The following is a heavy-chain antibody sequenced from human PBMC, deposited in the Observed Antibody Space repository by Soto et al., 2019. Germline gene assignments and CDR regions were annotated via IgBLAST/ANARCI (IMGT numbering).Heavy chain of an antibody. Sequence: EVQLLESGGGLVQPGGSLRLSCAASGFTFVNYAMNWVRQAPGKGLEWVATLSGSGTSTYCADSVKGRFTISRDNSRNTLYLQMNSLRAEDTAVYYCAKGTSNGGWFNPFDYWGQGTLVTVSS. V-gene: IGHV3-23*01. CDR3: AKGTSNGGWFNPFDY. J-gene: IGHJ4*02. D-gene: IGHD6-19*01. CDR2: LSGSGTST. CDR1: GFTFVNYA.